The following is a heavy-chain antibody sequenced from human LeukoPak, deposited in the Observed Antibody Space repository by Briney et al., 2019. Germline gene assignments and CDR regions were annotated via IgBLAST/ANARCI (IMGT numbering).Heavy chain of an antibody. Sequence: GGSLRLSCAASGFRVSGYDLNWIRQAPGKGLEWIAYISISSSNIHYADSVRGRFTISRDTSKNTLYLQMNSLRAEDTAVYYCAKVAYSSSLGGGFDYWGQGTLVTVSS. D-gene: IGHD6-13*01. CDR3: AKVAYSSSLGGGFDY. J-gene: IGHJ4*02. CDR1: GFRVSGYD. CDR2: ISISSSNI. V-gene: IGHV3-48*01.